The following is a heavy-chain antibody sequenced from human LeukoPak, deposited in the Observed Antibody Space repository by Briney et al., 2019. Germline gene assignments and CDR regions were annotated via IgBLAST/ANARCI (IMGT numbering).Heavy chain of an antibody. Sequence: GGSLRLSCAASGFTFSSYAMHWVRLAPGKGLEWVAVISYDGSNKYYADSVKVRFTISRDNSKNTLYLQMNSLRAEDTAVYYCARVGVTMVRGPYYYGMDVWGKGTTVTVSS. CDR3: ARVGVTMVRGPYYYGMDV. D-gene: IGHD3-10*01. J-gene: IGHJ6*04. CDR1: GFTFSSYA. CDR2: ISYDGSNK. V-gene: IGHV3-30*04.